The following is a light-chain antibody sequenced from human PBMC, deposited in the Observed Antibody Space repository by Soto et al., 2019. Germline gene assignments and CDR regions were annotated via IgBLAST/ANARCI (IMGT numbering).Light chain of an antibody. J-gene: IGKJ3*01. V-gene: IGKV3-20*01. CDR3: QQYTTSPFT. CDR1: QSVSSSY. CDR2: GAS. Sequence: EIVLPQSPATLSLSPRERPTLSCRPSQSVSSSYLAWYQQKPGQAPRVLIYGASSRATGIPDRFSGSGSGADFTLTISRLEPEDFAVYYCQQYTTSPFTFGPGTKVDIK.